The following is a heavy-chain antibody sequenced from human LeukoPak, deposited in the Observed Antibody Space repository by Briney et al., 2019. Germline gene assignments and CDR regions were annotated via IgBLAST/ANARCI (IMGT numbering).Heavy chain of an antibody. Sequence: SETLSLTCTVSGGSIISTIFYWGWIRQSPGKRLEWIATIYYGDTTYYNPSLKSRVTISVDRSKNQFSLQLTSMTAADTAVYYCASGRVDYDTPQLDYWGQRLLATVSS. CDR3: ASGRVDYDTPQLDY. CDR1: GGSIISTIFY. V-gene: IGHV4-39*01. D-gene: IGHD4-17*01. J-gene: IGHJ4*02. CDR2: IYYGDTT.